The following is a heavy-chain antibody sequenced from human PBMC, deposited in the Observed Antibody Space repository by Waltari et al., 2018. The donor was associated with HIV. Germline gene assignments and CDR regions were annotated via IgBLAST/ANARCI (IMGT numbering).Heavy chain of an antibody. CDR3: AHIRYSGSHPGRHGVDR. CDR2: IYWNDYK. CDR1: GFSLRSSGVG. V-gene: IGHV2-5*01. D-gene: IGHD5-12*01. J-gene: IGHJ5*02. Sequence: QITLKESGPTLVKITDTLTLTCTFSGFSLRSSGVGVGWIRQPPGKDPEWLSVIYWNDYKEYSQSLQTWRTISKDTSKHQVSLTITKMGARDTARSYCAHIRYSGSHPGRHGVDRWGQGILASVSS.